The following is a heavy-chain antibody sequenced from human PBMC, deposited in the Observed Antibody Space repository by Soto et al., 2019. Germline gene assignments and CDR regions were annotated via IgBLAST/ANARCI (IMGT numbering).Heavy chain of an antibody. D-gene: IGHD1-26*01. CDR1: GGTISRWY. CDR3: SRRYGSAIAY. V-gene: IGHV4-59*08. Sequence: LSLTCTVSGGTISRWYWSWIRQPPGKGLEWIGYIYYSGSTNCNPSLKSRVTISVDTSKNQFSLKLSSVTAADTAVYYCSRRYGSAIAYRGQGSLVTVSS. CDR2: IYYSGST. J-gene: IGHJ4*02.